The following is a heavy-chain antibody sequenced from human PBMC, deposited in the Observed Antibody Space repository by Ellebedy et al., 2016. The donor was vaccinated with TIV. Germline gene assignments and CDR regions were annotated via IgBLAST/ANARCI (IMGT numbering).Heavy chain of an antibody. CDR3: ARSASGTYHSDA. D-gene: IGHD1-26*01. J-gene: IGHJ1*01. V-gene: IGHV1-18*04. Sequence: AASVQVSCKASGYTFTIHGINWVRHAPGQGLEWMGWISGYNGKTDYAQKFQDRVTLTADTSTATAYMELRSLRSDDTAWYYCARSASGTYHSDAWGQGTLVTVSS. CDR2: ISGYNGKT. CDR1: GYTFTIHG.